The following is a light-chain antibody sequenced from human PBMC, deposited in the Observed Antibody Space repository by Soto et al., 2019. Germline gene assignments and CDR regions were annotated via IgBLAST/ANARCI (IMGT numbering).Light chain of an antibody. V-gene: IGKV3-15*01. CDR2: DTS. CDR1: QFDSSR. J-gene: IGKJ1*01. CDR3: QEYIQWPPGM. Sequence: IVVPQSPATLSASPGERVTLSCRASQFDSSRLAWYQQRPGQVPRRLIYDTSTRAPGISARFSGSGAGTEFTLTISSLQSEDFAVYYCQEYIQWPPGMFGPGTTVDIK.